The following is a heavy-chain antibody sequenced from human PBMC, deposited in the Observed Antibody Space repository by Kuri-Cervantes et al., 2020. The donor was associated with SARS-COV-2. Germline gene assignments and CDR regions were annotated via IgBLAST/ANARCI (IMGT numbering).Heavy chain of an antibody. V-gene: IGHV3-72*01. CDR1: GFTFSDHY. J-gene: IGHJ6*03. CDR2: TRNKANSYTT. D-gene: IGHD5-12*01. CDR3: TYSGYDYYYYYYMDV. Sequence: GGSLRLSCAASGFTFSDHYMDWVRQAPGRGLEWVGRTRNKANSYTTEYAASVKGRFTISRDDSKNSLYLQMNSLKTEDTAVYYCTYSGYDYYYYYYMDVWGKGTTVTVSS.